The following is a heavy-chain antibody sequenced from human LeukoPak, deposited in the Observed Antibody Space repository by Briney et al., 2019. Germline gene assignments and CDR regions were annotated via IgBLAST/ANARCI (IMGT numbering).Heavy chain of an antibody. CDR3: TKDYLGYSSDNRGDY. V-gene: IGHV3-23*01. Sequence: PGGSLRLSCEASGFICSSYAMNWVRQAPGKGLEWVSGISGSGATTYYADSVKGRFTISRDNSKNMMFLQMSSLRAEDAAVYYCTKDYLGYSSDNRGDYWGQGTLVTVCS. CDR2: ISGSGATT. J-gene: IGHJ4*02. CDR1: GFICSSYA. D-gene: IGHD5-18*01.